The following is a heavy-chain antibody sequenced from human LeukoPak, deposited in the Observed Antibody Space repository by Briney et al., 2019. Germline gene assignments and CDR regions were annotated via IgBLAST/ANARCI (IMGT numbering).Heavy chain of an antibody. V-gene: IGHV1-69*13. CDR2: IIPIFGTA. CDR1: GGTFSSYA. Sequence: ASVKVSCKASGGTFSSYAISWVRQAPGQGLEWMGGIIPIFGTANYAQEFQGRVTITADESTSTAYMELSSLRSEDTAVYYCARGRAVAEDFDYWGQGTLVTVSS. D-gene: IGHD6-19*01. CDR3: ARGRAVAEDFDY. J-gene: IGHJ4*02.